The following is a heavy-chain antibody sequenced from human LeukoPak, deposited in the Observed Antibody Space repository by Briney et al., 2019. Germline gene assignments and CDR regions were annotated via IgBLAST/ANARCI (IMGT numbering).Heavy chain of an antibody. Sequence: GGSLRLSCAASGFIFSSYGMNWVRQAPRKGLEWVANIKQDGSEKYYVDSVKGRFTISRDNAKNSLYLQMNSLRAEDTAVYYCAKEGDTAVVTALDIWGQGTMVTVSS. CDR1: GFIFSSYG. D-gene: IGHD5-18*01. CDR2: IKQDGSEK. V-gene: IGHV3-7*01. CDR3: AKEGDTAVVTALDI. J-gene: IGHJ3*02.